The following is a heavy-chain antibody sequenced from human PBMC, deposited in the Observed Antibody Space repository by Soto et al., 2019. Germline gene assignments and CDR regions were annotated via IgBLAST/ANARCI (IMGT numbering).Heavy chain of an antibody. CDR1: GLTFSSYP. Sequence: EVQLLESGGGLVQPGGSLRLSCAASGLTFSSYPMSCVRQAPGKGLQWVSSISVSAGTTYYADSVKGRFTISRDNSKNTLYLQMNSLRAEDTAVYYCAKDGIRGIHIDNWGQGTLLTVSS. CDR3: AKDGIRGIHIDN. J-gene: IGHJ4*02. V-gene: IGHV3-23*01. CDR2: ISVSAGTT.